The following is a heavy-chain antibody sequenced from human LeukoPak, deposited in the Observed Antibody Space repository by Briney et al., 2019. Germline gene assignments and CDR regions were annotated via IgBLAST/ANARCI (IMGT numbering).Heavy chain of an antibody. Sequence: SVKVSSKASGGTFSSYAISWVRQAPGQGLEWMGRIIPIFGTANYAQKFQGRVTITTDESTSTAYMELSSLRSEDTAVYYCARDQGELLRALDYWGQGTLVTVSS. V-gene: IGHV1-69*05. CDR3: ARDQGELLRALDY. CDR2: IIPIFGTA. CDR1: GGTFSSYA. D-gene: IGHD1-26*01. J-gene: IGHJ4*02.